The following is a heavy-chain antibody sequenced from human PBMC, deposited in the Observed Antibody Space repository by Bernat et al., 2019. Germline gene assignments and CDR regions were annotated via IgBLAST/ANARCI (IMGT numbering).Heavy chain of an antibody. CDR1: GYTFTGYA. V-gene: IGHV1-3*01. CDR2: INAGNGKT. Sequence: QVQLGQSGAEVRKPGASVKVSCKASGYTFTGYAVQWVRQAPGQRLEWMGWINAGNGKTRYSQSFQGRITITRDTSASTAYMELSSLRSEDTGVYYCARGFWSASDVAYYFDYWGQGTLFTVSS. J-gene: IGHJ4*02. D-gene: IGHD3-3*01. CDR3: ARGFWSASDVAYYFDY.